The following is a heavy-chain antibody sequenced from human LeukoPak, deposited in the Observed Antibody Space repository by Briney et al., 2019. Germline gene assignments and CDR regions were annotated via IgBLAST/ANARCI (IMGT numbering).Heavy chain of an antibody. J-gene: IGHJ4*02. V-gene: IGHV1-2*02. Sequence: ASVKVSCKVSGYTLTELSMHWVRQAPGRGLEWMGWINPNSGGTNYAQKFQGRVTMTRDTSISTAYMELSRLRSDDTAVYYCARDSAPGDTYGLLGIDSWGQGTLVTVSS. CDR3: ARDSAPGDTYGLLGIDS. CDR1: GYTLTELS. CDR2: INPNSGGT. D-gene: IGHD5-18*01.